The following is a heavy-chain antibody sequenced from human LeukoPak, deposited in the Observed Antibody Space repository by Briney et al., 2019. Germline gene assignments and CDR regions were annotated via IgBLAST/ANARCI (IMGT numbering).Heavy chain of an antibody. D-gene: IGHD6-13*01. Sequence: PSETLSLTCTVSGGSISSSSYYWGWIRQPPGKGLEWIGSIYYSGSTYYNPSLKSRVTISVDTSKNQFSLKLSSVTAADTAVYYCARGDSSSWYMYYWGQGTLVTVSS. CDR1: GGSISSSSYY. V-gene: IGHV4-39*01. CDR3: ARGDSSSWYMYY. CDR2: IYYSGST. J-gene: IGHJ4*02.